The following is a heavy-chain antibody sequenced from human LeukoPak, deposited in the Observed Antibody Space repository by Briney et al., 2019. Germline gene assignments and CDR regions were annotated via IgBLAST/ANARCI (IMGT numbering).Heavy chain of an antibody. CDR1: GFSLSTSGVG. J-gene: IGHJ4*02. CDR2: IYWDDDK. CDR3: AQGTNPFDY. Sequence: SGPTLVKPTQTLTLTCTFSGFSLSTSGVGVGWIRQPPGKALEWLALIYWDDDKRYSPSLKSRLTITKDTSKKQVVLTMTNMDPLDTATYFRAQGTNPFDYWGQGTLVTVSS. V-gene: IGHV2-5*02. D-gene: IGHD1/OR15-1a*01.